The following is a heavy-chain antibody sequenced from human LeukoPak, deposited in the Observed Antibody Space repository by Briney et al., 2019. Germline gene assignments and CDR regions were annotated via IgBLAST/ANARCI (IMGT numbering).Heavy chain of an antibody. J-gene: IGHJ4*02. CDR2: INHSGST. D-gene: IGHD3-16*01. Sequence: SETLSLTCAVYGGSFSGYYWSWIRQPPGKGLEWIGEINHSGSTNYNPSLKSRVTISVDTSKNQFSLKLSSMTAADTAVYYCARADGAKTDYWGQGTLVTVSS. CDR3: ARADGAKTDY. V-gene: IGHV4-34*01. CDR1: GGSFSGYY.